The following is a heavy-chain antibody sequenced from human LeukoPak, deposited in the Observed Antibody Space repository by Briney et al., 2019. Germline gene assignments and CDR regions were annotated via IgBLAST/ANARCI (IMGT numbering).Heavy chain of an antibody. V-gene: IGHV3-15*01. D-gene: IGHD3-10*01. CDR2: IKSKTDGGTT. J-gene: IGHJ4*02. Sequence: GGSLILSCAASGFTFSNAWMSGVRPAPGKGLEWVGRIKSKTDGGTTDYAAPVKGRFTISRDDSKNTLYLQMNSLKTEDTAVYYCTTDGSGSQYFDYWGQGTLVTVSS. CDR3: TTDGSGSQYFDY. CDR1: GFTFSNAW.